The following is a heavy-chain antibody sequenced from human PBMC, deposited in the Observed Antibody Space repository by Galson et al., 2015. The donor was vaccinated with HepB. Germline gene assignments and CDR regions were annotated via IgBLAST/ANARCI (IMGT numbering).Heavy chain of an antibody. D-gene: IGHD6-13*01. CDR3: ARLLRRSSWYGGESYYYYGMDV. J-gene: IGHJ6*02. CDR2: IKQDGSEK. V-gene: IGHV3-7*03. Sequence: SLRLSCAASGFTFSSYWMSWVRQAPGKGLEWVANIKQDGSEKYYVDSVKGRFTISRDNAKNSLYLQMNSLRAEDTAVYYCARLLRRSSWYGGESYYYYGMDVWGQGTTVTVSS. CDR1: GFTFSSYW.